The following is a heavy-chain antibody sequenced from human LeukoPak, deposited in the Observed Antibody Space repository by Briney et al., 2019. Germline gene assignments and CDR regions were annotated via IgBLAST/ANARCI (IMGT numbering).Heavy chain of an antibody. CDR2: ISGSGGST. D-gene: IGHD3-22*01. Sequence: GGSLRLSCAASGFTFSSYAVSWVRQAPGKGLEWVSAISGSGGSTYYADSVKGRFTISRDNSKNTLYLQMNSLRAEDTAVYYCAKDQNYYDSSGYYYELIDYWGQGTLVTVSS. CDR1: GFTFSSYA. V-gene: IGHV3-23*01. J-gene: IGHJ4*02. CDR3: AKDQNYYDSSGYYYELIDY.